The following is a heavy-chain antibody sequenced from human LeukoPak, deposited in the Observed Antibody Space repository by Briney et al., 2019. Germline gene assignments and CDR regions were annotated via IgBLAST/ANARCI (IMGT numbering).Heavy chain of an antibody. CDR1: GFTFSSYA. J-gene: IGHJ3*02. D-gene: IGHD3-22*01. CDR3: AKALGYDSSGYAFDI. V-gene: IGHV3-23*01. CDR2: ISVSGSGT. Sequence: QAGGSLRLSCAASGFTFSSYAMNWVCQAPGKGLEWVSSISVSGSGTYYADSVKGRFTISRDNSRNTLYLQMNNLGAEDTAVYYCAKALGYDSSGYAFDIWGQGTMVTVSS.